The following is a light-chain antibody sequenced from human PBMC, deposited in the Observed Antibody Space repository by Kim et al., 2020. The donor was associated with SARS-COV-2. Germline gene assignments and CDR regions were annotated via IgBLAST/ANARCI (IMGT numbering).Light chain of an antibody. J-gene: IGKJ2*01. CDR3: QQYGIAPPYT. Sequence: SPGESATLSCRASQSVCSNCLAWYQQKPGQAPRLLIYSASTRATAIPDRFSGSGSGTDFTLSISRLEPEDSAVYYCQQYGIAPPYTFGQGTKLEI. V-gene: IGKV3-20*01. CDR2: SAS. CDR1: QSVCSNC.